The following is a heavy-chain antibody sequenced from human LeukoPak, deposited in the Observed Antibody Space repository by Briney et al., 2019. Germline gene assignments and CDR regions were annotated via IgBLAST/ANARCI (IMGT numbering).Heavy chain of an antibody. V-gene: IGHV4-59*11. CDR2: IYYSGST. CDR3: ARGYYDSIGYYYMDV. Sequence: SETLSLTCTVSGGSISSHYWSWIRQPPGKGLEWIGYIYYSGSTNYNPSLKSRVTISVDTSKNQFSLKLSSVTAADTAVYYCARGYYDSIGYYYMDVWGKGTTVTLSS. CDR1: GGSISSHY. J-gene: IGHJ6*03. D-gene: IGHD3-22*01.